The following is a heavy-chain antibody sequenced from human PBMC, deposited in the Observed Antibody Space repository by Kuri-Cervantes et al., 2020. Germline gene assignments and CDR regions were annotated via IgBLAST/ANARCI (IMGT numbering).Heavy chain of an antibody. CDR3: YYYGSGSYYQDAFDI. V-gene: IGHV3-48*01. J-gene: IGHJ3*02. D-gene: IGHD3-10*01. CDR2: ISSSSSTI. CDR1: GFTFSSYW. Sequence: ESLKISCAASGFTFSSYWMSWVRQAPGKGLEWVSYISSSSSTIYYADSVKGRFTISRDNAKNSLYLQMNSLRAEDTAVYYCYYYGSGSYYQDAFDIWGQGTMVTVSS.